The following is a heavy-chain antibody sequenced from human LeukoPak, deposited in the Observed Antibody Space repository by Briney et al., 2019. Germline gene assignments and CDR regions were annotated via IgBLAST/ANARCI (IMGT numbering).Heavy chain of an antibody. CDR3: AREEGNWFDP. Sequence: PSETLPLTCTVSGASINNYYWSWIRQAAGEGLEWIGHIWTGGRTKYNPSLKSRVTMSADTSKNQLSLKLYSVTAADTAVYYCAREEGNWFDPWGQGSLVAVSS. CDR2: IWTGGRT. D-gene: IGHD3-10*01. J-gene: IGHJ5*02. V-gene: IGHV4-4*07. CDR1: GASINNYY.